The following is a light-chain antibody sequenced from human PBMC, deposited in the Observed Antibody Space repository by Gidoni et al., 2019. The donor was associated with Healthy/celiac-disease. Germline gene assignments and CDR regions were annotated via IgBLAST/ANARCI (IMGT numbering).Light chain of an antibody. V-gene: IGKV4-1*01. J-gene: IGKJ1*01. Sequence: IVMTQSPDSLAVPLGERATINCKSSQSVLYSSNNKHYLAWYQQKPGQPPKLLIYWAFTRESGVPDRFSGSGSGTDFTLTISSLQAEDVAVYYCQQYYSTPRTFGQGTKVEIK. CDR1: QSVLYSSNNKHY. CDR2: WAF. CDR3: QQYYSTPRT.